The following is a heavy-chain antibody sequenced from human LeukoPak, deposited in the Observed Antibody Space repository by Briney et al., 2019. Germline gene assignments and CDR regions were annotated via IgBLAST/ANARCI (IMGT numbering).Heavy chain of an antibody. J-gene: IGHJ3*02. CDR3: ARVYVYDTYAFDI. CDR2: IYYSGST. V-gene: IGHV4-59*01. D-gene: IGHD2-8*01. CDR1: GGSISSYY. Sequence: SETLSLTCTVSGGSISSYYWSWIRQPPGKGLEWIGYIYYSGSTNYNPSLKCRVTISVDTSKNQFSLKLSSVTAADTAVYYCARVYVYDTYAFDIWGQGTMVTVSS.